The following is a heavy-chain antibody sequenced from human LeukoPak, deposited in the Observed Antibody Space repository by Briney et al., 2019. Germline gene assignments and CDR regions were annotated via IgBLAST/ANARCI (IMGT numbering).Heavy chain of an antibody. CDR1: GFTFSSYA. CDR2: ISYDGDNK. J-gene: IGHJ4*02. D-gene: IGHD3-3*01. Sequence: GRSLRLSCAASGFTFSSYAMHWVRQAPGKGLEWVAVISYDGDNKYHADSVKGRFTISRDNSKNTLYLQMNSLRAEDTAVYYCSIFGVVISGPFDYWGQGTLVTVSS. V-gene: IGHV3-30-3*01. CDR3: SIFGVVISGPFDY.